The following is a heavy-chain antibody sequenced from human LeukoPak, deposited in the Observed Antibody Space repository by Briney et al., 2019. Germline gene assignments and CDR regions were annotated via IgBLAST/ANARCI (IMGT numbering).Heavy chain of an antibody. Sequence: PSETLSLTCAVYGGSFSGYYWSWIRQPPGKGLEWIGEINHSGSTNYNPSLKSRVTISVDTSKNQFSLKLSSVTAADTAVYYCARGLTTVTTGTYNWFDPWGQGTLVTVSS. D-gene: IGHD4-17*01. CDR1: GGSFSGYY. V-gene: IGHV4-34*01. CDR2: INHSGST. J-gene: IGHJ5*02. CDR3: ARGLTTVTTGTYNWFDP.